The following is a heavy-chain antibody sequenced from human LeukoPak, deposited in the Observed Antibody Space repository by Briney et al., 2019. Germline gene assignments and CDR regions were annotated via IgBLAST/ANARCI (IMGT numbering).Heavy chain of an antibody. V-gene: IGHV3-23*01. J-gene: IGHJ5*02. Sequence: GGSLKLSCSAFGFTFSSYAMSWVRQAPGKGLEWVSDISGSGGSTYYADSVKGRFTISRDNSKNTLYLEMDSLRTEDPAVDYRAQVATQWLVRPINKCDRWGQGTLVTVSS. CDR1: GFTFSSYA. D-gene: IGHD6-19*01. CDR3: AQVATQWLVRPINKCDR. CDR2: ISGSGGST.